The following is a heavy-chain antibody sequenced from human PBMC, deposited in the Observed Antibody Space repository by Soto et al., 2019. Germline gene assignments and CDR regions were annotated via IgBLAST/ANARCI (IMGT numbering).Heavy chain of an antibody. D-gene: IGHD1-26*01. J-gene: IGHJ6*02. V-gene: IGHV3-23*01. Sequence: GGSLRLSCAGSGFTFSSYAMSWVRQPPGKGLEWVSASSGSGGRTYYADSVKGRFTISRDTSKNTLYLQMNSLRAEDTAVYYCAKASGYSGSSLGYYYYGMDVWGQGTTVTVSS. CDR1: GFTFSSYA. CDR2: SSGSGGRT. CDR3: AKASGYSGSSLGYYYYGMDV.